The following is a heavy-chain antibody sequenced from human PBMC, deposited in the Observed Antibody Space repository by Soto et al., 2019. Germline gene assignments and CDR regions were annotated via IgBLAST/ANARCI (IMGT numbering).Heavy chain of an antibody. CDR1: GDSVGNENYY. V-gene: IGHV4-61*01. J-gene: IGHJ4*02. CDR2: IYYSGTT. Sequence: SETLSLTCTVSGDSVGNENYYWAWIRHSPGKGLEWIGYIYYSGTTNYNSHLKSRVTLSVDTSRNQFSLSLTSVTAADTAVYFCARSQRGRTAFTFDYWGQGVLVTVSS. CDR3: ARSQRGRTAFTFDY. D-gene: IGHD1-26*01.